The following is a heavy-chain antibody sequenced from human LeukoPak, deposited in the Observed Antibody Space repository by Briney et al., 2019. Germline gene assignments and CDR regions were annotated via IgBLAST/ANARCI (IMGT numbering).Heavy chain of an antibody. Sequence: PSETLSLTCAVSGGSISTTNFYWGWIRQPPGKGLEWIGTIYHTGSTYYNPSLKSRVTISVDTSKNQFSLSLRSVTAADTAVYFCATYGGIAAAGSWGQGTLVTVSS. CDR1: GGSISTTNFY. D-gene: IGHD6-13*01. CDR2: IYHTGST. V-gene: IGHV4-39*01. J-gene: IGHJ4*02. CDR3: ATYGGIAAAGS.